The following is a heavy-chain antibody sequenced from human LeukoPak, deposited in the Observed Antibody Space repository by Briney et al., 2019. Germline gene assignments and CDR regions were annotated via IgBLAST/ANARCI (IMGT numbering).Heavy chain of an antibody. V-gene: IGHV3-9*01. CDR3: AKSGKLLWFGELSYGMDV. D-gene: IGHD3-10*01. CDR2: ISWNSGSI. Sequence: GGSLRLSCAASGFTFDDYAMHWVRQAPGKGLEWVSGISWNSGSIGYADSVKGRFTISRDNAKNSLYLQMNSLRAEDTALYYCAKSGKLLWFGELSYGMDVWGQGTTVTVSS. CDR1: GFTFDDYA. J-gene: IGHJ6*02.